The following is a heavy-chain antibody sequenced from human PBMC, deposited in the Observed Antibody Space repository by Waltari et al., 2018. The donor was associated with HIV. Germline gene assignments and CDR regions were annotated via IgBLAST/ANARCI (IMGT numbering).Heavy chain of an antibody. CDR3: ARAVVGGYDLGNNWFDP. Sequence: QVQLQESGPGLVKPSQTLSLTCTVSGGSISSGSSHWSWIRQPAGKGLEWIGRLYPSGSTDYNPSLKSRATISGDTSKNQFSLRLSSVTAADTAVYYCARAVVGGYDLGNNWFDPWGQGTLVTVSS. J-gene: IGHJ5*02. V-gene: IGHV4-61*02. CDR1: GGSISSGSSH. D-gene: IGHD5-12*01. CDR2: LYPSGST.